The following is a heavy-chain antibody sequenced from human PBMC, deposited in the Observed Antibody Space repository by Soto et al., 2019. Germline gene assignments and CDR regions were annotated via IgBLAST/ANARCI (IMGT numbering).Heavy chain of an antibody. CDR1: GFTFDKAW. CDR2: IKKKNDGGTA. D-gene: IGHD3-9*01. J-gene: IGHJ6*03. V-gene: IGHV3-15*01. CDR3: TTWGYFEGYMYV. Sequence: GGSLRLSCVASGFTFDKAWMVWVRLAPGKGLEWVGRIKKKNDGGTADYAAPVKGRFTISRDDSQNTLFLQMNSLKTEDTAVYYCTTWGYFEGYMYVWGKGTSVTVSS.